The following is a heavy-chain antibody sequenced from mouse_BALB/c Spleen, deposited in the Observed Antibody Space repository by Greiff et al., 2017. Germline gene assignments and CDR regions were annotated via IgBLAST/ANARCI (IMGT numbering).Heavy chain of an antibody. CDR1: GYTFTSYW. CDR3: ALNWDRFAY. Sequence: VQLQQSGAELAKPGASVKMSCKASGYTFTSYWMHWVKQRPGQGLEWIGYINPSTGYTEYNQKFKDKATLTADKSSSTAYMQLSSLTSEDSAVYYCALNWDRFAYWGQGTLVTVSA. D-gene: IGHD4-1*01. J-gene: IGHJ3*01. CDR2: INPSTGYT. V-gene: IGHV1-7*01.